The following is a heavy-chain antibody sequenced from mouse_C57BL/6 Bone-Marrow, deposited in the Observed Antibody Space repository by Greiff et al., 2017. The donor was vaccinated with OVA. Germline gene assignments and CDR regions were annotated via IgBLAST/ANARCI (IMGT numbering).Heavy chain of an antibody. Sequence: QVQLQQPGAELVKPGASVKMSCKASGYTFTSYWITWVKQRPGQGLEWIGDIYPGSGSTNYNETSKSKPTLTVDTSASTAYMQLSSLTSEDSAVYYCARGGITGTGWYFDVWGTGTTVTVSS. CDR1: GYTFTSYW. V-gene: IGHV1-55*01. CDR3: ARGGITGTGWYFDV. CDR2: IYPGSGST. J-gene: IGHJ1*03. D-gene: IGHD4-1*01.